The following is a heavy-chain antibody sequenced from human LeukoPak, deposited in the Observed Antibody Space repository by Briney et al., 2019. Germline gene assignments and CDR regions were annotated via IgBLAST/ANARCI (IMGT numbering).Heavy chain of an antibody. CDR1: GGSINSYY. J-gene: IGHJ6*03. CDR2: MYTSGST. D-gene: IGHD6-19*01. V-gene: IGHV4-4*07. CDR3: ARDRGWDSNYHYYYMDV. Sequence: QTAGTLSLTCTASGGSINSYYWSWIRQPAGKGLEWIGRMYTSGSTNNNTSLKSRVTMSVDTSKNQFSLKLSSVTAADTAVYYCARDRGWDSNYHYYYMDVWGKGTTVTVSS.